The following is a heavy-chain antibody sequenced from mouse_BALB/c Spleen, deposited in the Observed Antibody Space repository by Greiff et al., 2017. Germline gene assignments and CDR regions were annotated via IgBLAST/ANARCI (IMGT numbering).Heavy chain of an antibody. CDR2: IDTSDSYT. J-gene: IGHJ2*01. CDR3: AREANYYGSRYYFDY. D-gene: IGHD1-1*01. V-gene: IGHV1-69*01. CDR1: GYTFTDYW. Sequence: QVQLQQPGAELVMPGASVKMSCKASGYTFTDYWMHWVKQRPGQGLEWIGAIDTSDSYTSYNQKFKGKATLTVDESSSTAYMQLSSLTSEDSAVYYCAREANYYGSRYYFDYWGQGTTLTVSS.